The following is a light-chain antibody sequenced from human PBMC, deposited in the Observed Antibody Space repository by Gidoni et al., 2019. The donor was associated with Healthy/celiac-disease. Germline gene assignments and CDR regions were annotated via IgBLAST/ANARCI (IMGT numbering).Light chain of an antibody. CDR2: GAA. CDR1: QSVSSSY. J-gene: IGKJ1*01. Sequence: EIVLTQSPGTLSLSPGERAPLSCMAIQSVSSSYFAGYQQKPGQAPRLLIYGAASRATGIPDSFSGIGSGTDFTLTISRLEPEDFAVYYCQQYGSSPRTFGQGTKVEIK. CDR3: QQYGSSPRT. V-gene: IGKV3-20*01.